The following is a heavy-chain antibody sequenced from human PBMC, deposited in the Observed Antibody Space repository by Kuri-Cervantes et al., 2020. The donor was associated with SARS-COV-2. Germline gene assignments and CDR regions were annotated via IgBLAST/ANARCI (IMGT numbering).Heavy chain of an antibody. Sequence: GESLKISCAASGFTFSSYAMSWVRQAPGKGLEWVSAISGSGGSTYYADSVKGRFTISRDNSKNTLYLQMNSLKTEDTAVYYCTTDPPIVVVPAAIEDLDYWGQGTLVTVSS. CDR2: ISGSGGST. D-gene: IGHD2-2*02. CDR3: TTDPPIVVVPAAIEDLDY. J-gene: IGHJ4*02. V-gene: IGHV3-23*01. CDR1: GFTFSSYA.